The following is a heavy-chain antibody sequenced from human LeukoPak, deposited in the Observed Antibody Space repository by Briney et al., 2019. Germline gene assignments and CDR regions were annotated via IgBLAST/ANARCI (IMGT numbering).Heavy chain of an antibody. Sequence: GGSLRLSCAASGFAFSSYAITWVRQAPGKGLDWVSVISGSAHKIRYADSVRGRFTISRDNSENTVYLQMNNLRGEDTAIYYCAGRITGYSSGYVFWGQGTLVTVSS. D-gene: IGHD5-18*01. J-gene: IGHJ4*02. CDR2: ISGSAHKI. CDR1: GFAFSSYA. V-gene: IGHV3-23*01. CDR3: AGRITGYSSGYVF.